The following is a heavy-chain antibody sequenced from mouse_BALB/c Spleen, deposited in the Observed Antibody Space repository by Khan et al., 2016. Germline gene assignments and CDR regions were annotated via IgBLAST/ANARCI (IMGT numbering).Heavy chain of an antibody. V-gene: IGHV2-9-2*01. CDR1: EFSLTSYD. CDR3: VREGYGTTYGAIDY. J-gene: IGHJ4*01. CDR2: IWTGGGT. D-gene: IGHD1-1*01. Sequence: VQLKESGPGLVAPSQSLSITCTVSEFSLTSYDISWIRQPPGKGLEWLGGIWTGGGTNYNSAFMSRMIISKDNSKSQVFLKMNSLQTDDTAIYYCVREGYGTTYGAIDYWGQGTSVTVSS.